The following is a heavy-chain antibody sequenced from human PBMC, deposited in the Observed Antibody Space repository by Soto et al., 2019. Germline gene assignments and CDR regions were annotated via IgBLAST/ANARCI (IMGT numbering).Heavy chain of an antibody. J-gene: IGHJ4*02. Sequence: GGSLRLSCAASGFTFSSYAMHWVRQAPGKGLEWVAVISYDGSNKYYADSVKGRFTISRDNSKNTLYLQMNSLRAEDTAVYYCAVGDYYDSSGYYYGLVYWGQGTLVTVSS. D-gene: IGHD3-22*01. CDR2: ISYDGSNK. CDR1: GFTFSSYA. CDR3: AVGDYYDSSGYYYGLVY. V-gene: IGHV3-30-3*01.